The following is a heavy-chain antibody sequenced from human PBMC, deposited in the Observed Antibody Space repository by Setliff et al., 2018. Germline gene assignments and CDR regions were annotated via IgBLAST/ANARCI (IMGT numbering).Heavy chain of an antibody. CDR3: ARDRVVVLAGRRGFYFDY. CDR2: IYASWST. D-gene: IGHD2-15*01. J-gene: IGHJ4*02. CDR1: GDSINSRTNY. V-gene: IGHV4-61*09. Sequence: SETLSLTCTVSGDSINSRTNYWSWIRQPAGKGPEWIGHIYASWSTDYNPSLKSRVTMSLDTSKNQFSLKLSSVTAADTAVYYCARDRVVVLAGRRGFYFDYWGQGTLVTVSS.